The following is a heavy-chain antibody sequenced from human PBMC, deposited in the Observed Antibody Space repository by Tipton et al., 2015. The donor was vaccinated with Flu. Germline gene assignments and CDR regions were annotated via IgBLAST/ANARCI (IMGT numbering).Heavy chain of an antibody. D-gene: IGHD3-10*01. Sequence: TLSLTCTVSSYPITTNFYWGWIRQSPGKGLQWIAIVYQSGDTYYNPSFRSRVTLSIDTSKNQFFLKLTFVTAADTAVYYCARGSGSGTEMIFDFWGQGTLVTVSS. CDR2: VYQSGDT. CDR3: ARGSGSGTEMIFDF. V-gene: IGHV4-38-2*02. J-gene: IGHJ4*02. CDR1: SYPITTNFY.